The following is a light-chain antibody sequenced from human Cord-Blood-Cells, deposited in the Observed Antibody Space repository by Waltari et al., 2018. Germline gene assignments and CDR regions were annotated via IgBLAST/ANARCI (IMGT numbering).Light chain of an antibody. CDR2: DVR. J-gene: IGLJ3*02. Sequence: QSALTQPASVSGSPGQSITISCTGTSSDVGGYNYVSWYQQHPGKAPKLMIYDVRKRPSGVSNRFSGSKSGNTASLTISGLQAEDEADYYCSSYTSSSTPLFGGGTKLTVL. V-gene: IGLV2-14*01. CDR3: SSYTSSSTPL. CDR1: SSDVGGYNY.